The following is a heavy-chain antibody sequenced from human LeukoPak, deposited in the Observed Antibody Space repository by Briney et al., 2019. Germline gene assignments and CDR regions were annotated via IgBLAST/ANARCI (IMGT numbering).Heavy chain of an antibody. Sequence: GGSLRLSCAASGFTFSSYWMHWVRQAPGKGLVWVSRINSDGSSTSYADSVKGRFTISRDNAKNTLYLQMNSLRAEDTAVYYSARDPRYQLLGDAFDIWGQGTMVTVSS. D-gene: IGHD2-2*01. J-gene: IGHJ3*02. V-gene: IGHV3-74*01. CDR3: ARDPRYQLLGDAFDI. CDR2: INSDGSST. CDR1: GFTFSSYW.